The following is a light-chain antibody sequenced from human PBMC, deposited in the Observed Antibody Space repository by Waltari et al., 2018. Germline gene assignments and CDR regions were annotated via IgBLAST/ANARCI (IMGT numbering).Light chain of an antibody. V-gene: IGKV1-39*01. CDR1: QSISTY. Sequence: DIQMTQSPSSLSASVGDRVTIHCRASQSISTYLNWYQQKPGKAPKLLIYAASNLQSGVPSRFSGSRSGTDFTLSISSLQPEDFATYYCQQNYYTPWTFGQGTKVEI. J-gene: IGKJ1*01. CDR3: QQNYYTPWT. CDR2: AAS.